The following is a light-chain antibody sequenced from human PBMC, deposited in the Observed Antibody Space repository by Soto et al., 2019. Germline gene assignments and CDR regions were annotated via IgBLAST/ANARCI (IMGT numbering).Light chain of an antibody. Sequence: QSALTQPASVSGSPGQSNTISCTGTSSDVGIYNSVSWYQQLPGKAPKLLIYDVTYWPSGVSNRFSGSKSGNTASLTISGLQAEDEADYYCSSYTSANTVVFGGGTKLTVL. CDR3: SSYTSANTVV. CDR1: SSDVGIYNS. CDR2: DVT. J-gene: IGLJ2*01. V-gene: IGLV2-14*03.